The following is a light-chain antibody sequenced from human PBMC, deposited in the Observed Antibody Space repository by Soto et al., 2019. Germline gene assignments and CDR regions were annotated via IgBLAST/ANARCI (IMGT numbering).Light chain of an antibody. J-gene: IGLJ2*01. CDR3: STYTSRSTLV. Sequence: QPALTQPASVSGSPGQSITISCSGTSRDIGAYNLVSWYQQPPGKAPKLLIYEVRNRPSGISYRFSGSKSGTTASLTISSLLPEDEADYYCSTYTSRSTLVFGGGTKLTVL. V-gene: IGLV2-14*01. CDR1: SRDIGAYNL. CDR2: EVR.